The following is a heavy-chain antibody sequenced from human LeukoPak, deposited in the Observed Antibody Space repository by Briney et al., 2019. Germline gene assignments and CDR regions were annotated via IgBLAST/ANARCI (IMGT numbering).Heavy chain of an antibody. J-gene: IGHJ4*02. V-gene: IGHV3-49*03. CDR3: TRGQGVRGVPYYFDY. CDR2: IRSKAYGGTT. Sequence: GGSLRLSCTASGFTFGDYAMSWFRQAPGKGLDWVGFIRSKAYGGTTEYAASVKGRFTISRDDSKSIAYLQMNSLKTEDTAVYYCTRGQGVRGVPYYFDYWGQGTLVTVSS. CDR1: GFTFGDYA. D-gene: IGHD3-10*01.